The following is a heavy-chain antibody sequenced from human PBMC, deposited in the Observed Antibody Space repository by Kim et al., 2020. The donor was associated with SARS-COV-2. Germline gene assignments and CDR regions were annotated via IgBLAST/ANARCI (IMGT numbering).Heavy chain of an antibody. D-gene: IGHD3-3*01. Sequence: GGSLRLSCAASGFTFSSYEMNWVRQSPGKGLEWVSYISSSGSTIYYADSVKGRFTISRDNAKNSLYLQMNSLRAEDTAVYYCARGPRFLEWLPHEHYFDYWGQGTLVTVSS. V-gene: IGHV3-48*03. CDR1: GFTFSSYE. J-gene: IGHJ4*02. CDR3: ARGPRFLEWLPHEHYFDY. CDR2: ISSSGSTI.